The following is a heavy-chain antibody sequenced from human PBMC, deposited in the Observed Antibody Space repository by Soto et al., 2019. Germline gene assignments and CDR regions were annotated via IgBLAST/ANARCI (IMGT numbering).Heavy chain of an antibody. CDR1: GYTFNNYG. CDR2: ISGYNGDT. CDR3: ARDPSSGWYGKESGMDV. V-gene: IGHV1-18*01. J-gene: IGHJ6*02. D-gene: IGHD6-19*01. Sequence: QVQLVQSGAEVKKPGASVKVSCKASGYTFNNYGVTWVRQAPGQGLEWMGWISGYNGDTNYAQKLQGRVTLTTDTSTTTAYMELTSLTSDDTAVYYCARDPSSGWYGKESGMDVWGQGTTVTVSS.